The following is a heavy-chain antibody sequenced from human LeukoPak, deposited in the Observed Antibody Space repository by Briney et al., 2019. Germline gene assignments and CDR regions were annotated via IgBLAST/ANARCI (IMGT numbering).Heavy chain of an antibody. CDR2: INHSGST. CDR1: GGSFSGYY. D-gene: IGHD3-10*01. CDR3: ARRITMVRGVIRASRAFDY. Sequence: PSETLSLTCAVYGGSFSGYYWSWIRQPPGKGLEWIGEINHSGSTNYNPSLKSRVTISVDTSKNQFSLKLSSVTAADTAVYYCARRITMVRGVIRASRAFDYWGQGTLVTVSS. J-gene: IGHJ4*02. V-gene: IGHV4-34*01.